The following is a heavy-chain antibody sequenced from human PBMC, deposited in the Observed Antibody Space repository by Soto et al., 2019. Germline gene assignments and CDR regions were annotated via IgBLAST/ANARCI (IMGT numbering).Heavy chain of an antibody. Sequence: GGSLRLSCAASRFSFSSYAMSWVRQAPGKGLEWVAATSGGGYDTFYADSVKGRFTISRDNSKNMLYLQMNSLRAEDTAVYYCAKEGGRGGGYFDYWGQGTLVTVSS. CDR1: RFSFSSYA. CDR2: TSGGGYDT. J-gene: IGHJ4*02. CDR3: AKEGGRGGGYFDY. D-gene: IGHD3-16*01. V-gene: IGHV3-23*01.